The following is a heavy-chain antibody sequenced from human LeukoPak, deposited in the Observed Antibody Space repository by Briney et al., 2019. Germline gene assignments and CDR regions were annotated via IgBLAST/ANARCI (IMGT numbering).Heavy chain of an antibody. V-gene: IGHV1-24*01. CDR3: ARVSVGATMLAYFDY. Sequence: GASVKVSCKVSGYTLTELSMHWVRQAPGKGLEWMGGFDPEDGETIYAQKFQGRVTMTRDMSTSTVYMELSSLRSEDTAVYYCARVSVGATMLAYFDYWGQGTLVTVSS. CDR1: GYTLTELS. D-gene: IGHD1-26*01. CDR2: FDPEDGET. J-gene: IGHJ4*02.